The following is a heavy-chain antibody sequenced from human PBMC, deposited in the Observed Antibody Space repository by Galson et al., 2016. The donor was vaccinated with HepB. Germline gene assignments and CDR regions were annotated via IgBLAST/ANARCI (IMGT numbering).Heavy chain of an antibody. CDR2: INPGGGST. D-gene: IGHD3/OR15-3a*01. CDR1: GYTFTSYY. CDR3: ARGTGTGGYFDY. Sequence: SVKVSCKASGYTFTSYYTHWVRQAPGQGLEWMGIINPGGGSTSYAQKFQGRVTVTRDTSTSTVYMELSSLRSEDTAVYYCARGTGTGGYFDYWGQGTLVTVSS. J-gene: IGHJ4*02. V-gene: IGHV1-46*01.